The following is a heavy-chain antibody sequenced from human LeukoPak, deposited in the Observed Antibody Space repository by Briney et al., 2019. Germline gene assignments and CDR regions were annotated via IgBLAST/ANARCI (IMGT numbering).Heavy chain of an antibody. D-gene: IGHD6-13*01. CDR1: GFTVSTNY. CDR3: AGTKNIAAAGRLDY. J-gene: IGHJ4*02. CDR2: LYSVGDT. V-gene: IGHV3-53*01. Sequence: GGSLRLSCAASGFTVSTNYMNWVRQAPGKGLEWVSVLYSVGDTYYGASVKGRFTISRDNSKNTLYLQMNSLRAEDTAVYYCAGTKNIAAAGRLDYWGQGAPVTVSS.